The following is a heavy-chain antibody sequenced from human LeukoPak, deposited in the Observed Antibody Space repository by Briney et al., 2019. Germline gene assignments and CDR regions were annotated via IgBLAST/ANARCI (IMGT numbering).Heavy chain of an antibody. V-gene: IGHV5-10-1*01. CDR1: GYSFTYW. Sequence: GESLRISCPGSGYSFTYWITWVRQMPGKGMEWMGTIDPGYSNMINYNPSLEGHVTISVDKSINTVDRRWSSLRASVSAMYYGAAGSSGGYSHWGQGTLVTVSS. D-gene: IGHD3-10*01. CDR2: IDPGYSNM. J-gene: IGHJ4*02. CDR3: AAGSSGGYSH.